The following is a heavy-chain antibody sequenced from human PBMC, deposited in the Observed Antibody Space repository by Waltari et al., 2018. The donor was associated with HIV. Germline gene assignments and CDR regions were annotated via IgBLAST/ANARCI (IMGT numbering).Heavy chain of an antibody. V-gene: IGHV3-9*01. CDR3: AKYISGDNYYYFYGMDV. Sequence: EVQLGASGWGAVQTGGALSLSCASSVFIFDHHSRPCVRQARGKGREWVACISLNTGNIDYADSVKGRFTISRDDANNSLYLQMNSLRPEDTAFYYCAKYISGDNYYYFYGMDVWGQGTTVTVSS. J-gene: IGHJ6*02. D-gene: IGHD3-10*01. CDR2: ISLNTGNI. CDR1: VFIFDHHS.